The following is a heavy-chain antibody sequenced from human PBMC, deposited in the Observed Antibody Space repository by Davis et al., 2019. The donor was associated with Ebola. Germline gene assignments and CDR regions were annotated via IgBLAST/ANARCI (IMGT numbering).Heavy chain of an antibody. J-gene: IGHJ4*02. D-gene: IGHD4-17*01. CDR1: GYTFTSYY. V-gene: IGHV1-46*01. Sequence: ASVKVSCKASGYTFTSYYMHWVRQAPGQGLEWMGIINPSGGSTSYAQKFQGRVTMTRETSTSTVYMELSSLRSEDTAVYYCARRDYGDHFDYWGQGTLVTVSS. CDR2: INPSGGST. CDR3: ARRDYGDHFDY.